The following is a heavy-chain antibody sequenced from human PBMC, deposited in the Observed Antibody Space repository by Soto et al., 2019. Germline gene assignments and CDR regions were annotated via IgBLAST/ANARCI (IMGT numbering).Heavy chain of an antibody. CDR3: ARSSVAAIAVTADDI. Sequence: EVQLVQSGAEVKKPGESLKISCKGSGYKFTNHWIGWVRQMPGKGLEWMGIIYCGDSDTKYSPSLQGQVTISADKSIDTVYLQWSSLKASDTAMYYCARSSVAAIAVTADDIWGQGTMVTVSS. CDR2: IYCGDSDT. J-gene: IGHJ3*02. V-gene: IGHV5-51*03. D-gene: IGHD6-19*01. CDR1: GYKFTNHW.